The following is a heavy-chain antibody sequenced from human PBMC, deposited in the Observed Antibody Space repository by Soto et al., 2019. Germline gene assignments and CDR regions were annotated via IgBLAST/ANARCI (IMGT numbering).Heavy chain of an antibody. Sequence: QVQLVQSGAEVKKPGASVKISCKASGYTFTSYYLHWVRQAPGQGLDWMGIINPNTGSTSSAQNFRGRISGTRDTSTSTVYMELYSLRSEDTAVYYCARDPNFSLTYHYYGMDVWGQGTTVTVSS. CDR1: GYTFTSYY. V-gene: IGHV1-46*01. CDR2: INPNTGST. CDR3: ARDPNFSLTYHYYGMDV. J-gene: IGHJ6*02.